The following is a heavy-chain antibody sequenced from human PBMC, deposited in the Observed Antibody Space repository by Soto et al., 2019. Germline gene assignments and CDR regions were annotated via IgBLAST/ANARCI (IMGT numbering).Heavy chain of an antibody. J-gene: IGHJ6*02. CDR2: INAKGDTT. CDR1: GSTFSGHA. D-gene: IGHD2-21*02. CDR3: ARDTADGMDV. V-gene: IGHV3-64*01. Sequence: EMQVVESGGGLVQPGGSLRLSCAASGSTFSGHAIHWVRQAPGKGLEIASTINAKGDTTYYANSVKGRFSISRDNSKNTLYLQMGSQRGEDAAVYYCARDTADGMDVWGQGTTVIVSS.